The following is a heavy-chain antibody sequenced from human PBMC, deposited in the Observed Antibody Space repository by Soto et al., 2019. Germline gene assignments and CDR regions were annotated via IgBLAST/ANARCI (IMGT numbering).Heavy chain of an antibody. V-gene: IGHV1-69*12. CDR2: IIPIFGTA. Sequence: QVQLVQSGAEVKKPGSSVKVSCKASGGTFSSYAISWVRQAPGQGLEWMGGIIPIFGTANYAQKIQGRVTITADESTSTAYMELSSLRSEDTAVYYCARDDLAYCGGDCYSPFDYWGQGTLVTVSS. CDR3: ARDDLAYCGGDCYSPFDY. D-gene: IGHD2-21*02. J-gene: IGHJ4*02. CDR1: GGTFSSYA.